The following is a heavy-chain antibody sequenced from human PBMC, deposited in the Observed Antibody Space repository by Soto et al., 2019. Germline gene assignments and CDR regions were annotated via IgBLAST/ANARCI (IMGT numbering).Heavy chain of an antibody. D-gene: IGHD6-13*01. CDR2: IYPGGSAT. CDR1: GGSFTSYW. Sequence: AESLKLSCKVYGGSFTSYWIGWIRQMPGKGLEWMGIIYPGGSATSYRPSYQRQVTISADKPISTAYLQWSSLKASDTAMYYCASSGVSAAGTSHYYYYDGMDVWGQGTTVTVSS. CDR3: ASSGVSAAGTSHYYYYDGMDV. J-gene: IGHJ6*02. V-gene: IGHV5-51*01.